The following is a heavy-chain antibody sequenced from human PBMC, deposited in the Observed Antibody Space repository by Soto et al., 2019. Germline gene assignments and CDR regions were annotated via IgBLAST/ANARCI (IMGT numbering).Heavy chain of an antibody. D-gene: IGHD5-18*01. CDR1: GYTFTSCA. Sequence: ASVKVSCKASGYTFTSCAMHWVRQAPGQRLEWMGWINAGNGNTKYSQKFQGRVTITRDTSASTAYMELSSLRSEDTAVYYCARDRLVDTAMVTGHFGYWGQGTLVTVSS. CDR2: INAGNGNT. J-gene: IGHJ4*02. CDR3: ARDRLVDTAMVTGHFGY. V-gene: IGHV1-3*01.